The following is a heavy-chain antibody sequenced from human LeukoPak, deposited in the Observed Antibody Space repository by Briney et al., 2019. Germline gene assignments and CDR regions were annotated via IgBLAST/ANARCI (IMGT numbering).Heavy chain of an antibody. J-gene: IGHJ4*02. D-gene: IGHD2-15*01. Sequence: GGSLRLSCAASGFTFSTYAMSWVRQAPGKGLEWVSVISGSGSSTYYADSVKGRFTISKDNSKNTLDLQMNSLRAEDTAIYYCAKEPSCSGGSCYYFDYWGQGTLVTVSS. CDR2: ISGSGSST. V-gene: IGHV3-23*01. CDR3: AKEPSCSGGSCYYFDY. CDR1: GFTFSTYA.